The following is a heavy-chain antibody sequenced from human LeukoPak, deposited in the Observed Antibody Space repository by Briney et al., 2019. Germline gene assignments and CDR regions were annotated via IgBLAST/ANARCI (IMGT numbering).Heavy chain of an antibody. CDR3: ARDSPDYGDYTNFDY. D-gene: IGHD4-17*01. CDR2: IKQDGSEK. CDR1: GFTFSSYW. J-gene: IGHJ4*02. Sequence: PGGSLRLSCAASGFTFSSYWMSWVRQAPGKGLEWVANIKQDGSEKYYVDSVKGRFTISRDNAKNSLYLQMNSLRAVDTAVYYCARDSPDYGDYTNFDYWGQGTLVTVSS. V-gene: IGHV3-7*01.